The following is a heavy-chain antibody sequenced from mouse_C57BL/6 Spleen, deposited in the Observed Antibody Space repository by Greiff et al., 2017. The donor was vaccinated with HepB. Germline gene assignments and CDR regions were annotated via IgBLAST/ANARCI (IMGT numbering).Heavy chain of an antibody. CDR2: IDPETGGT. CDR1: GYTFTDYE. J-gene: IGHJ2*01. CDR3: TATGTSDY. D-gene: IGHD4-1*02. V-gene: IGHV1-15*01. Sequence: VHLVESGAELVRPGASVTLSCKASGYTFTDYEMHWVKQTPVHGLEWIGAIDPETGGTAYNQKFKGKAILTADKSSSTAYMELRSLTSEDSAVYYCTATGTSDYWGQGTTLTVSS.